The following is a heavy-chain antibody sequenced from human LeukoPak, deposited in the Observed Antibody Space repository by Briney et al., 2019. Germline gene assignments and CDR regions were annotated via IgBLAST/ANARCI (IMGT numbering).Heavy chain of an antibody. V-gene: IGHV4-39*07. Sequence: PSETLSLTCTVSGGSISSSSYYWGWIRQPPGKGLEWIGSIYYSGSTYYNPSLKSRATISVDTSKNQFSLKLSSVTAADTAVYYCASGSYYFDYWGQGTLVTVAS. CDR1: GGSISSSSYY. CDR2: IYYSGST. CDR3: ASGSYYFDY. D-gene: IGHD1-26*01. J-gene: IGHJ4*02.